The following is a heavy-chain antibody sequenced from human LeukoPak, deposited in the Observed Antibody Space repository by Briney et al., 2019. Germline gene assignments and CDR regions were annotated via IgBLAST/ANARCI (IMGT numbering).Heavy chain of an antibody. CDR3: ARAAYDSNGFTANHDY. D-gene: IGHD5-18*01. V-gene: IGHV3-30-3*01. CDR2: ISYDGSNK. Sequence: GKSLRLSCAASGFTFSGYPIHWVRQAPGKGLEWVAVISYDGSNKYYADSVKGRFTISRDNTKNSLYLQMNSLRVGDTAVYYCARAAYDSNGFTANHDYWGQGTLVTVSS. J-gene: IGHJ4*02. CDR1: GFTFSGYP.